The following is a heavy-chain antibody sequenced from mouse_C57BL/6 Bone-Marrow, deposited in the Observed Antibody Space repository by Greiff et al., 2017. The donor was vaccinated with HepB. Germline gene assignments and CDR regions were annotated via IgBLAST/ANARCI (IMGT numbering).Heavy chain of an antibody. CDR1: GFTFNTYA. D-gene: IGHD2-1*01. Sequence: EVQVVESGGGLVQPKGSLKLSCAASGFTFNTYAMHWVRQAPGKGLEWVARIRSKSSNYATYYADSVKDRFTISRDDSQSMLYLQMNNLKTEDTAMYYCVRGGNYVYYYAMDYWGQGTSVTVSS. CDR3: VRGGNYVYYYAMDY. J-gene: IGHJ4*01. V-gene: IGHV10-3*01. CDR2: IRSKSSNYAT.